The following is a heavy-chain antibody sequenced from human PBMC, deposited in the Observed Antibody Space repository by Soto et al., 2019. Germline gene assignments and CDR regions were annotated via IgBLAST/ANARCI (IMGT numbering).Heavy chain of an antibody. D-gene: IGHD3-10*01. J-gene: IGHJ4*02. CDR1: GGSMSEYF. V-gene: IGHV4-59*01. Sequence: TSETLSLTCSVSGGSMSEYFWSWIRQSPGKGLEWIGYIYYLGSTDYNPSLKSRVTISVDTSKRQFSLRLTSVTAADTAVYYCARDGYDGSGSPYPAYWGPGTQVTVSS. CDR2: IYYLGST. CDR3: ARDGYDGSGSPYPAY.